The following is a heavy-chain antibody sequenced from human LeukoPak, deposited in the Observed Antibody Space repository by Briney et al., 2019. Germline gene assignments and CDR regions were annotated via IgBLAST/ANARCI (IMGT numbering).Heavy chain of an antibody. CDR3: ARGGPENFDY. CDR1: GFTFSSYS. CDR2: ISSSSSYI. V-gene: IGHV3-21*01. J-gene: IGHJ4*02. Sequence: GGSLRLSCAASGFTFSSYSMNWVRQAPGMGLEWVSSISSSSSYIYYADSVKGRFTISRDNAKNSLYLQMNSLRAEDTAVYYCARGGPENFDYWGQGTLVTVSS.